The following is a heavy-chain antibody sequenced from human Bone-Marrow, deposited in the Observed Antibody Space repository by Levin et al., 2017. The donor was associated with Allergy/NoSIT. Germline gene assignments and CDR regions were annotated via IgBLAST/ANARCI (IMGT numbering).Heavy chain of an antibody. D-gene: IGHD5-18*01. CDR2: ISSSGSTI. CDR1: GFTFSDYY. J-gene: IGHJ4*02. CDR3: ARAVFSYGSSPQQTTGY. Sequence: GESLKISCAASGFTFSDYYMSWIRQAPGKGLEWVSYISSSGSTIYYADSVKGRFTISRDNAKNSLYLQMNSLRAEDTAVYYCARAVFSYGSSPQQTTGYWGQGTLVTVSS. V-gene: IGHV3-11*01.